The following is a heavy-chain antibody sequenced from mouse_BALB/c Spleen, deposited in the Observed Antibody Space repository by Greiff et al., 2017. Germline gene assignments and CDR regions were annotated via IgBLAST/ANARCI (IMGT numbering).Heavy chain of an antibody. D-gene: IGHD2-2*01. J-gene: IGHJ4*01. V-gene: IGHV5-17*02. Sequence: EVNVVESGGGLVQPGGSRKLSCAASGFTFSSFGMHWVRQAPEKGLEWVAYISSGSSTIYYADTVKGRFTISRDNPKNTLFLQMTSLRSEDTAMYYCARGYYDAMDYWGQGTSVTVSS. CDR1: GFTFSSFG. CDR2: ISSGSSTI. CDR3: ARGYYDAMDY.